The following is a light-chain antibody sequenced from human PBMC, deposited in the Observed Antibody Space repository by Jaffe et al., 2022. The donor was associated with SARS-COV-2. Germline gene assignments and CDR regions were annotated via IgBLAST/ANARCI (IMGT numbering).Light chain of an antibody. CDR2: EGT. J-gene: IGLJ1*01. V-gene: IGLV2-23*01. CDR1: SSDVGSYNR. CDR3: CSYAGRSYV. Sequence: QSALTQPAAVSGSRGQSIAISCTGTSSDVGSYNRVSWYQHHPGKAPKAIIYEGTKRPSGISNRFSGSKSGNTASLTISGLQPEDEADYYCCSYAGRSYVFGTGTKVTVL.